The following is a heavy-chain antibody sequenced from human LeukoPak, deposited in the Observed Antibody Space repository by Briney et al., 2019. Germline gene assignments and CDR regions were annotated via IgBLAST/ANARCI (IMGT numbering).Heavy chain of an antibody. D-gene: IGHD3-3*01. Sequence: ASVKVSCKASGYTFTSCGISWVRQAPGQGLEWMGWISAYNGNTNYAQKLQGRVTMTTDTSTSTAYMELSSLRSEDTAVYYCARTIFGVVIPTENWFDPWGQGTLVTVSS. V-gene: IGHV1-18*01. CDR1: GYTFTSCG. CDR3: ARTIFGVVIPTENWFDP. J-gene: IGHJ5*02. CDR2: ISAYNGNT.